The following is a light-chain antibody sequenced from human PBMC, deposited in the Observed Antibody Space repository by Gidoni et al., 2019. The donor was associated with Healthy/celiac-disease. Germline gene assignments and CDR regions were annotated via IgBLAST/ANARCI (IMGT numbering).Light chain of an antibody. J-gene: IGKJ5*01. CDR1: QSVSSY. V-gene: IGKV3-11*01. Sequence: EIVLTQSPGTLSWSPGETATISCRASQSVSSYLAGYQQKPGQAHRLLIYDASNRATGIPARFSGSGSGTDFTLTISSLEPEDFAVDYCQQRNNGPVTLGRGKRMGIK. CDR2: DAS. CDR3: QQRNNGPVT.